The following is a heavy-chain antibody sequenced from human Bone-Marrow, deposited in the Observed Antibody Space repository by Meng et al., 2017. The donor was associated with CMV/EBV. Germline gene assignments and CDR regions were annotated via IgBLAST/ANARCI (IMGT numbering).Heavy chain of an antibody. D-gene: IGHD2-8*01. CDR2: IKQDGSDK. CDR3: ARGGPCSNGVCSDYGMDV. J-gene: IGHJ6*02. CDR1: GFTFSGYW. Sequence: GESLKISCAASGFTFSGYWMNWVRQTPGKGLEWVANIKQDGSDKYYADSVKGRFTISRDNAENSLYLQMNSLRAEDTAIYYCARGGPCSNGVCSDYGMDVWDQGTTVTVS. V-gene: IGHV3-7*01.